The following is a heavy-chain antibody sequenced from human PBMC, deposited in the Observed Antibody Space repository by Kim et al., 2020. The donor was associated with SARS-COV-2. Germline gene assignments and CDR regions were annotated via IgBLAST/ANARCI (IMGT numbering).Heavy chain of an antibody. J-gene: IGHJ4*02. D-gene: IGHD4-4*01. Sequence: TYYNPALKSRVPISVDTAKNQSSLKLSSVTAADTAVYYCARLDYSNLDYWGQGTLVTVSS. CDR3: ARLDYSNLDY. CDR2: T. V-gene: IGHV4-39*01.